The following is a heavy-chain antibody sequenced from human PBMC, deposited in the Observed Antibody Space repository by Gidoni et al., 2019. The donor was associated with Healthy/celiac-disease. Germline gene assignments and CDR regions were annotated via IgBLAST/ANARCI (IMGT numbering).Heavy chain of an antibody. CDR2: IDPSDSYT. Sequence: EVQLVQSGAEVKKPGESLRISCKGSGYSFTSYWISWVRQMPGKGLEWMGRIDPSDSYTNYSPSFQGHVTISADKSISTAYLQWSSLKASDTAMYYCARQDTAMVFGGTAYYGMDVWGQGTTVTVSS. D-gene: IGHD5-18*01. CDR3: ARQDTAMVFGGTAYYGMDV. V-gene: IGHV5-10-1*03. CDR1: GYSFTSYW. J-gene: IGHJ6*02.